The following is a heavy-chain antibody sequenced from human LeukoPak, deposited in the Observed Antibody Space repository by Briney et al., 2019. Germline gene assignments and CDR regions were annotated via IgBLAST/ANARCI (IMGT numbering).Heavy chain of an antibody. J-gene: IGHJ4*02. CDR1: GYTFTNFD. CDR3: AGDPNYLRSGSYSY. D-gene: IGHD3-10*01. Sequence: ASVKVSCKASGYTFTNFDINWVRQATGQGLEWMGWMNPNSGNTGYAQKFQGRVTMTMNTSITTAYMELSSLISEDTAVYYCAGDPNYLRSGSYSYWGQGTLVTVSS. V-gene: IGHV1-8*01. CDR2: MNPNSGNT.